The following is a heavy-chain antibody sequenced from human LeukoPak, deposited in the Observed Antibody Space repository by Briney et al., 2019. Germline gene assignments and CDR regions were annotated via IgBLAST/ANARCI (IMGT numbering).Heavy chain of an antibody. CDR3: ARHCSGGSCYSYFDY. D-gene: IGHD2-15*01. CDR1: GGSISSGSYY. CDR2: IYTSGST. Sequence: SQTLSLTCTVSGGSISSGSYYWSWIRQPAGKGLEWIGRIYTSGSTNYNPSLKSRVTISVDTSKNQFSLKLSSVTAADTAVYYCARHCSGGSCYSYFDYWGQGTLVTVSS. V-gene: IGHV4-61*02. J-gene: IGHJ4*02.